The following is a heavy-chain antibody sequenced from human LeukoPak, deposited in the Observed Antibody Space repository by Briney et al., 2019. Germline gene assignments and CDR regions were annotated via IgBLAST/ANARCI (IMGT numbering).Heavy chain of an antibody. V-gene: IGHV4-34*01. Sequence: PSETLSLTCAVYGVSFSGYYWSWIRQPPGKGLEWMGEINHSGSTNYNPSLKRRVTISVDTSKNQFSLKLSSVTAADTAVYYCARGLNYDILTGYYSYYYGMDVWGQGTTVTVSS. CDR1: GVSFSGYY. CDR3: ARGLNYDILTGYYSYYYGMDV. CDR2: INHSGST. D-gene: IGHD3-9*01. J-gene: IGHJ6*02.